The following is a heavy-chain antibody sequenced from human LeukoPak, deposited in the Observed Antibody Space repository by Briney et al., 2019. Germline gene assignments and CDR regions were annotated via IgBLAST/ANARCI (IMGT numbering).Heavy chain of an antibody. J-gene: IGHJ6*02. Sequence: SETLSLTCTVSGGSISSYYWSWIRQPPGKGLEWIGYIYYSGRTNYNPSLKSRVTISVDTSKNQFSLKLSSVTAADTAVYYCARDDSYYGMDVWGQGTTVTVSS. CDR1: GGSISSYY. CDR2: IYYSGRT. CDR3: ARDDSYYGMDV. V-gene: IGHV4-59*01.